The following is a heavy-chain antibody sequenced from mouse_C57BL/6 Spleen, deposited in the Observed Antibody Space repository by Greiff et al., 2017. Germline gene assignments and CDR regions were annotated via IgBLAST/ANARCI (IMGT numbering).Heavy chain of an antibody. J-gene: IGHJ3*01. V-gene: IGHV1-15*01. CDR2: IDPETGGT. D-gene: IGHD3-1*01. CDR3: TRGGYIAY. Sequence: QVQLQQSGAELVRPGASVTLSCKASGYTFTDYEMHWVKQTPVHGLEWIGAIDPETGGTAYNQKFKGKAILTADKSSSTAYMELRSLTSEGSAVYYCTRGGYIAYWGQGTLVTVSA. CDR1: GYTFTDYE.